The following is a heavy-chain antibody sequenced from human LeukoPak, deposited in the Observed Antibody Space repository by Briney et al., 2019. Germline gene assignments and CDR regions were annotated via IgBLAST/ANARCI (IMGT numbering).Heavy chain of an antibody. J-gene: IGHJ5*02. CDR2: IWFHGSDE. D-gene: IGHD2-2*01. CDR1: GFTFSDYG. V-gene: IGHV3-33*01. CDR3: ARDGGYCRSTGCEDVNWFDP. Sequence: GGSLRLSCAASGFTFSDYGIHWVRQAPGKGLEWVALIWFHGSDESYAASVKGRFTISRDNSKNTLYLQMNILRAEDTAVYYCARDGGYCRSTGCEDVNWFDPWGQGTLVTVSS.